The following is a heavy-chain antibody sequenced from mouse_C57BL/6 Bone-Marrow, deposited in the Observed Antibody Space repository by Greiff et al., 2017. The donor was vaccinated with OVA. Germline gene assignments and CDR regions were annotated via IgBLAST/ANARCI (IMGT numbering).Heavy chain of an antibody. CDR2: IYPENGDT. J-gene: IGHJ2*01. D-gene: IGHD2-10*01. CDR3: ARGSLLWDY. CDR1: GYTFTSYN. Sequence: QVQLQQSGAELVRPGASVKMSCKASGYTFTSYNMHWVKQIPRQGLEWIGAIYPENGDTSYNQKFKGKATLTVDKSSSTAYMQLSSLTSEDSAVYFCARGSLLWDYWGQGTTLTVSS. V-gene: IGHV1-12*01.